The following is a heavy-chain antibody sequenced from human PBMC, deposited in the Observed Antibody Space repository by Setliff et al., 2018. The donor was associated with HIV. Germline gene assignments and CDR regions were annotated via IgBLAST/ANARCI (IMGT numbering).Heavy chain of an antibody. Sequence: GASVKVSCKASGYTFNNYAVSWVRQGPGQGLEWMGGIIPIFGTAKYAQRFQGRVIITADESSTTAYMELSSLRSDDTAVYYCARDGLLEAGIRFDYWGQGTLVTVSS. J-gene: IGHJ4*02. CDR3: ARDGLLEAGIRFDY. D-gene: IGHD6-19*01. V-gene: IGHV1-69*13. CDR1: GYTFNNYA. CDR2: IIPIFGTA.